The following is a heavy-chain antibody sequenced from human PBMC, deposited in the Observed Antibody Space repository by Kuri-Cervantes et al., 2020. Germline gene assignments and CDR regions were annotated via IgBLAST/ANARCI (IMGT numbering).Heavy chain of an antibody. D-gene: IGHD5-18*01. J-gene: IGHJ6*02. Sequence: GGSLRLSCAASGFIFSSYAMHWVRQAPGKGLEWVAVISYDGSNKYYADSVKGRFTISRDNSKNTLYPQMNSLRAEDTAVYYCARDPRGSAGRYGLEIGGMDVWGQGTTVTVSS. CDR3: ARDPRGSAGRYGLEIGGMDV. CDR1: GFIFSSYA. CDR2: ISYDGSNK. V-gene: IGHV3-30-3*01.